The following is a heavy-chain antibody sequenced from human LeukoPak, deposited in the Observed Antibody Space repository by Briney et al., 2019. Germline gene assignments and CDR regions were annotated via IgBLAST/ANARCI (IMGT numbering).Heavy chain of an antibody. CDR3: ASRSRLVVGSSEGAFDI. D-gene: IGHD2-15*01. J-gene: IGHJ3*02. Sequence: GGSLRLSCAASGFTFSSYSMNWVRQAPGKGLEWVSSISSSSSSYIYYADSVKGRFTISRDNAKNSLYLQMNSLRAEDTAVYYCASRSRLVVGSSEGAFDIWGQGTMVTVSS. V-gene: IGHV3-21*01. CDR1: GFTFSSYS. CDR2: ISSSSSSYI.